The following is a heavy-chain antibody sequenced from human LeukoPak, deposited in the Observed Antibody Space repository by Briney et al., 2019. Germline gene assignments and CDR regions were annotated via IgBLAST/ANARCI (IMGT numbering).Heavy chain of an antibody. CDR3: ARGLYDYVWGSYRPTPDY. V-gene: IGHV3-53*01. Sequence: GGSLRLSCAASGFTVSNNYMSWVRQAPGKGLEWVSVIYSGGSTYYADSVKGRFTISRDNSKNTLYLQMNSLRAEDTAVYYCARGLYDYVWGSYRPTPDYWGQGTLVTVSS. D-gene: IGHD3-16*02. CDR1: GFTVSNNY. J-gene: IGHJ4*02. CDR2: IYSGGST.